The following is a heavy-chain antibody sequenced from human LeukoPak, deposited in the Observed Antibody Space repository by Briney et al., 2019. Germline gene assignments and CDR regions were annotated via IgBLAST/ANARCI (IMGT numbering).Heavy chain of an antibody. Sequence: SETLSLTCTVSGGSISSGGYYWSWIRQHPGKGLEWIAYIYYTGSTYYNPSLKSRLTISVVRSKNQFSLRLSSMTAADTAVYYCARVPSVIDAFDIWGQGTMVTVSS. D-gene: IGHD2-21*01. CDR1: GGSISSGGYY. CDR3: ARVPSVIDAFDI. J-gene: IGHJ3*02. V-gene: IGHV4-31*03. CDR2: IYYTGST.